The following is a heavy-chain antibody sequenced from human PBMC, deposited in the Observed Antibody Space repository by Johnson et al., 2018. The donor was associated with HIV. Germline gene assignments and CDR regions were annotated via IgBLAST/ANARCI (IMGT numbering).Heavy chain of an antibody. J-gene: IGHJ3*02. CDR3: ARGRKDVAAADGLDNDGFDM. Sequence: MLLVESGGGVVRPGGSLRLSCAASGFTFDDYGMSWVRQAPGKGLEWVSGINWTGGSTGYADSVKGRFNISRDNAKNSLYLQMNSLRLEDTALYYCARGRKDVAAADGLDNDGFDMWGQGTSVTVSS. D-gene: IGHD6-25*01. V-gene: IGHV3-20*04. CDR1: GFTFDDYG. CDR2: INWTGGST.